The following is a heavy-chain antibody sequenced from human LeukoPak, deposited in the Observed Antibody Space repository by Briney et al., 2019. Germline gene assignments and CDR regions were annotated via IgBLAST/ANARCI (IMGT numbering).Heavy chain of an antibody. V-gene: IGHV4-39*01. CDR2: VYYSGST. J-gene: IGHJ4*02. CDR3: ARRASWDWAFDY. Sequence: PSETLSLTCTVSGGSISSNSYYWGWIRQPPGKGLEWIGSVYYSGSTYYNPSLKSPVTISVDTSKNQFSLKLSSVTAADTAAYYCARRASWDWAFDYWGQGTLVTVSS. D-gene: IGHD3/OR15-3a*01. CDR1: GGSISSNSYY.